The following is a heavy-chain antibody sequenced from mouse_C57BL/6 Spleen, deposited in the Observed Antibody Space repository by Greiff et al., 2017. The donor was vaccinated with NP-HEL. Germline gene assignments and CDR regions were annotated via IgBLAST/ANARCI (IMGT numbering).Heavy chain of an antibody. Sequence: EVMLVESGGGLVQPGGSLKLSCAASGFTFSDYGMAWVRQAPRKGPEWVAFISNLAYSIYYADTVTGRFTISRENATNTLYLKMSSLRSEDTAMYYCARQGGSGRNYFDYWGQGTTLTVSS. CDR2: ISNLAYSI. V-gene: IGHV5-15*01. D-gene: IGHD1-1*02. J-gene: IGHJ2*01. CDR1: GFTFSDYG. CDR3: ARQGGSGRNYFDY.